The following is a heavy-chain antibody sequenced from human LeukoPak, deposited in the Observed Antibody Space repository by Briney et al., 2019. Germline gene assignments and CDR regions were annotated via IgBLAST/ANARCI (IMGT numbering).Heavy chain of an antibody. V-gene: IGHV1-3*01. CDR2: INADNDNT. CDR1: GYTLTSYS. Sequence: ASVKASCKASGYTLTSYSMHWVRQAPGQRLEWMGWINADNDNTKYPQKFQGRVTITRDTSAATAYMELSSLRSEDTAVYYCARSRGLGYHFDYWGQGTLVTVSS. CDR3: ARSRGLGYHFDY. J-gene: IGHJ4*02. D-gene: IGHD6-13*01.